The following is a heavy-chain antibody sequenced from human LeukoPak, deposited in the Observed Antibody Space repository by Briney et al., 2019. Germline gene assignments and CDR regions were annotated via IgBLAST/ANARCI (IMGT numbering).Heavy chain of an antibody. CDR3: VSAYGGLLDY. CDR2: IRGSGTTI. J-gene: IGHJ4*02. V-gene: IGHV3-48*03. CDR1: GFTFSTYE. Sequence: GGSLRLSCAASGFTFSTYEMNWVRPVPGKGLEWDSYIRGSGTTIYYADSVKGRFAISRDNTKNSMYLQMNSLRAEDTAVYYCVSAYGGLLDYWGQGTLVTVSS. D-gene: IGHD3-16*01.